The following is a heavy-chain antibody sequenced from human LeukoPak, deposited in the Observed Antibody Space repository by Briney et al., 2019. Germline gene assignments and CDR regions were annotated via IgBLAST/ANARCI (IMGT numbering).Heavy chain of an antibody. CDR1: GGSFSGYY. D-gene: IGHD2-2*01. CDR3: ARSSLTYCSSTSCSETFDY. V-gene: IGHV4-34*01. CDR2: INHSGST. Sequence: PSETLSLTCAVYGGSFSGYYWSWIRQPPGKGLEWIGEINHSGSTNYNPSLKRRVTISVATYKNQFSLKMSSVTAADTAVYYCARSSLTYCSSTSCSETFDYWGQGTLVTVSS. J-gene: IGHJ4*02.